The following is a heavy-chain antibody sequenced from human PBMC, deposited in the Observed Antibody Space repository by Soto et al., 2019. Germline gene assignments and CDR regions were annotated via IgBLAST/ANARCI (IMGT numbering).Heavy chain of an antibody. J-gene: IGHJ4*02. CDR1: GFTFTSSA. V-gene: IGHV1-58*01. CDR2: IVVGSGNT. CDR3: AADLVRNYDILTGPY. D-gene: IGHD3-9*01. Sequence: ASVKVSCKASGFTFTSSAVLWVRQARGQRLEWIGWIVVGSGNTNYAQKFQERVTITRDMSTSTAYMELSSLRSEDTAVYYCAADLVRNYDILTGPYWGQGTLVTVSS.